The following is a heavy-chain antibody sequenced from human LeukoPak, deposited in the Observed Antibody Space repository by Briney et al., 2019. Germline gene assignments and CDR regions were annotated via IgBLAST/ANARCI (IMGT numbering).Heavy chain of an antibody. CDR3: ARHGRGDLYYFDY. CDR1: GGSISSYY. Sequence: SETLSLTCTVSGGSISSYYWSWIRQPPGKGLEWIGYIYYSGSTNYNPSLKSRITISVDTSKNQFSLKLSSVTAADTAVYYCARHGRGDLYYFDYWGQGTLVTVSS. V-gene: IGHV4-59*08. D-gene: IGHD3-10*01. J-gene: IGHJ4*02. CDR2: IYYSGST.